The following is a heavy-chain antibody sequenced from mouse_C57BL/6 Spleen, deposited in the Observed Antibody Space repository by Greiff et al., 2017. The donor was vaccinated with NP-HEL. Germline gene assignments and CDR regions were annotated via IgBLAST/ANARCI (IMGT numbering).Heavy chain of an antibody. CDR1: GFTFSDYG. CDR2: ISSGSSTI. V-gene: IGHV5-17*01. D-gene: IGHD2-3*01. J-gene: IGHJ4*01. CDR3: ARGPLSGYDGYGVMDY. Sequence: EVQRVESGGGLVKPGGSLKLSCAASGFTFSDYGMHWVRQAPEKGLEWVAYISSGSSTIYYADTVKGRFTISRDNAKNTLFLQMTSLRSEDPAPYDCARGPLSGYDGYGVMDYLGQGTSVTVSS.